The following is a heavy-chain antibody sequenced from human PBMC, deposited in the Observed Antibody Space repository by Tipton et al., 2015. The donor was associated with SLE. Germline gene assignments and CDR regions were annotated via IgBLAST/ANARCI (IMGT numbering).Heavy chain of an antibody. D-gene: IGHD2-2*01. V-gene: IGHV4-4*07. CDR2: IYTGGNT. J-gene: IGHJ4*02. CDR1: GGSINTYY. CDR3: VVCSPSSCSYFDY. Sequence: TLSLTCTASGGSINTYYWAWVRQPAGKGLAWSGRIYTGGNTKNNPSLESRVSLSVETSRGQFFLEVRSVTAADTAVYYCVVCSPSSCSYFDYWGQGRLVTVSS.